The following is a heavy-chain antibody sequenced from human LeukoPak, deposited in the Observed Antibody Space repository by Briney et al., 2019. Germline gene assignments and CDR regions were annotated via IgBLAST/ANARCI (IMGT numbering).Heavy chain of an antibody. J-gene: IGHJ6*04. D-gene: IGHD2-15*01. Sequence: GASVKVSCKACGGTFRSYAIRWVRQAPARGLEWMGGIIPILGTTNYAQKFQGRVTITADKSTSTAYMELSSLRSEDTAVYYCARARYCSGGSCYGETYYYGMDVWGKGTTVTVSS. CDR3: ARARYCSGGSCYGETYYYGMDV. V-gene: IGHV1-69*06. CDR1: GGTFRSYA. CDR2: IIPILGTT.